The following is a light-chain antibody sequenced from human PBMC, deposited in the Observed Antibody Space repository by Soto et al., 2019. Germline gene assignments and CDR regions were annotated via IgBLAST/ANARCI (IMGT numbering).Light chain of an antibody. CDR1: QGIRRY. J-gene: IGKJ3*01. V-gene: IGKV1-9*01. CDR2: GAS. CDR3: QQLNTFPPFFT. Sequence: EIQVPQSPSTLSASVGDRVTITCRASQGIRRYLAWYQQRPGKAPELLIYGASTLRPGGASRFSGSGSGTEFTLTISSLQPEDFATYFCQQLNTFPPFFTFGPGTKVDIK.